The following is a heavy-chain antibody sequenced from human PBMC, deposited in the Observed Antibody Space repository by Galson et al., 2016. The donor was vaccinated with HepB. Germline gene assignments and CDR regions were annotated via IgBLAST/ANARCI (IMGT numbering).Heavy chain of an antibody. V-gene: IGHV3-30*15. CDR2: ISAVGRVK. J-gene: IGHJ6*02. CDR1: GLSFKNYA. Sequence: SLRLSCAASGLSFKNYAMHWVRQAPGQGLEWVSVISAVGRVKYYADSVTGRFSVSRDNSNNTLFLQMSSLRLDDTGFYYCARVRETTFSYFFYAKDAWGPGTMVTVSS. D-gene: IGHD2/OR15-2a*01. CDR3: ARVRETTFSYFFYAKDA.